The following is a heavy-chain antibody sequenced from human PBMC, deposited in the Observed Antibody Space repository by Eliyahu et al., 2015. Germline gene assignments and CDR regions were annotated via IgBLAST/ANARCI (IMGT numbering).Heavy chain of an antibody. CDR2: ISYDGSDQ. V-gene: IGHV3-30-3*01. CDR3: ARMRVATSYYFDY. J-gene: IGHJ4*02. D-gene: IGHD5-12*01. CDR1: XFTFPNYA. Sequence: QVQLVESGGGVVQPGRSLRLSCXASXFTFPNYAMPWVRPAPGKGLGWVAVISYDGSDQYYADSVKGRFTISRDNSKNTLYVQMNSLRAEDTALYYCARMRVATSYYFDYWGQGTLVTVSS.